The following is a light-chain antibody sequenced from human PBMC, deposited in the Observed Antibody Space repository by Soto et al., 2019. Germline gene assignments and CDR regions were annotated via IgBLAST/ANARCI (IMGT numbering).Light chain of an antibody. V-gene: IGKV1-39*01. J-gene: IGKJ1*01. CDR2: AAS. CDR1: QSISSY. Sequence: DIQMTQSASSLSASVGDRVTITCRASQSISSYLNWYQQKPGKAPKLLIYAASSLQSGVPSRFSGSGSGTDFTLTISSLQPADFATYYCQQSYSTSWTFGQGTKVEIK. CDR3: QQSYSTSWT.